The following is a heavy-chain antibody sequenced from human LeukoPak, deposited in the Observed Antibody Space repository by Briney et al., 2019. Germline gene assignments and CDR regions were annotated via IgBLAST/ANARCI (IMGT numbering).Heavy chain of an antibody. CDR3: ARDYNNYIVDH. CDR2: VYYSGRT. V-gene: IGHV4-59*01. D-gene: IGHD3-10*01. J-gene: IGHJ4*02. Sequence: PSETLSLTCTVSGGSISTYYWSWIRQPPGKGLEWIGYVYYSGRTRYNPSLQSRLAMSIDTSKNQFSLTLTSVTAADTTMYYCARDYNNYIVDHWGQGALVTVSS. CDR1: GGSISTYY.